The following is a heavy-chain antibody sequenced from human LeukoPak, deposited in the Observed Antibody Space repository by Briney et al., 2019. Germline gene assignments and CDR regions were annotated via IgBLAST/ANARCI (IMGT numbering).Heavy chain of an antibody. CDR3: ARVPGGAAYDLDH. CDR2: INSNSGAT. J-gene: IGHJ4*02. D-gene: IGHD2-21*01. Sequence: ASVKVSCKASGYTFTSYAISWVRQAPGQGLEWMGWINSNSGATNYAQKFQGRVTMTRDTSISTAYMELSSLRSDDTAVYYCARVPGGAAYDLDHWGQGTLVTVSS. CDR1: GYTFTSYA. V-gene: IGHV1-2*02.